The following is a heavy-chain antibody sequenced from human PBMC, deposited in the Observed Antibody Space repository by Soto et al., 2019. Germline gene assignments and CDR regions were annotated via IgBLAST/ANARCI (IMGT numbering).Heavy chain of an antibody. V-gene: IGHV4-30-2*01. CDR3: ARGDSGYDYAYFDL. Sequence: HLQLQESGSGLLKPSQTLSLTCAVSGCSLSSGGYSWRWIRQPPGSGLEWIGYIYQSGSTYCNPSLKSRGAIPVDRSKTPFSVKGRSRTAADTDVYYCARGDSGYDYAYFDLGRSGTVITVSS. J-gene: IGHJ2*01. D-gene: IGHD5-12*01. CDR2: IYQSGST. CDR1: GCSLSSGGYS.